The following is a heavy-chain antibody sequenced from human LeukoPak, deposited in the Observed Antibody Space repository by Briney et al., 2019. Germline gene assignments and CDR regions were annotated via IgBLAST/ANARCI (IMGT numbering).Heavy chain of an antibody. CDR3: TTSIVLTGSDY. J-gene: IGHJ4*02. Sequence: GGSLRLSCAASGFTFTDAWMTWVRQAPGKGLEWVGRIKSKIDGGTTDYAPPVKGRFTISRDDSKNMLYLQMNSLKTEDTAVYYCTTSIVLTGSDYWGQGTLVIVSS. V-gene: IGHV3-15*01. D-gene: IGHD2-15*01. CDR2: IKSKIDGGTT. CDR1: GFTFTDAW.